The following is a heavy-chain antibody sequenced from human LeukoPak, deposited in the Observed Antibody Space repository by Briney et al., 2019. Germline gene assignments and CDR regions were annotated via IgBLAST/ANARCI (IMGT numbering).Heavy chain of an antibody. CDR3: ARWLRGIAEEDGMDV. J-gene: IGHJ6*02. D-gene: IGHD6-13*01. Sequence: GGSLGLSCAPSGFTFRRYSGNWVRQAPGRGWGGVSYITSSGSTIYYAASVKGRFTISRDNAKNSLYLQMNSLRAEDTAVYYCARWLRGIAEEDGMDVWGQGTTVTVSS. CDR1: GFTFRRYS. V-gene: IGHV3-48*04. CDR2: ITSSGSTI.